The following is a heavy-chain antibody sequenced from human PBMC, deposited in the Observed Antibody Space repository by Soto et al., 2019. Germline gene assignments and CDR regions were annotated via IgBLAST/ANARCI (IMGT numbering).Heavy chain of an antibody. Sequence: QVQLQESGPGRVNPSQTLSLTCTVSGGSISSGGYYWTWIRQHPGKGLEWIGYNYYSRIKNDNPSLTSLVTISLDTSNNQFSLKLSSVTAADTAVYYCARGSSIAGLYYGMDVWGQGTTVTVSS. D-gene: IGHD6-6*01. CDR3: ARGSSIAGLYYGMDV. V-gene: IGHV4-31*01. CDR1: GGSISSGGYY. J-gene: IGHJ6*02. CDR2: NYYSRIK.